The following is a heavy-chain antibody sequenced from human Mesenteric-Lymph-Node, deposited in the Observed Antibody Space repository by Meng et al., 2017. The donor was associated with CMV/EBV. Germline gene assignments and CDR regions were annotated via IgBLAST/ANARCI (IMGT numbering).Heavy chain of an antibody. J-gene: IGHJ3*02. CDR2: IKPDGTYT. CDR1: GFTFSKYY. V-gene: IGHV3-74*01. D-gene: IGHD3-16*01. CDR3: ARDDDGPQAFDM. Sequence: GESLKISCAASGFTFSKYYMHWVRQAPGKGLVGGSYIKPDGTYTTYADSVRGRFTISRDNAKTTLYLQMNSLRAEDTAVYYCARDDDGPQAFDMWGQGTMVTVSS.